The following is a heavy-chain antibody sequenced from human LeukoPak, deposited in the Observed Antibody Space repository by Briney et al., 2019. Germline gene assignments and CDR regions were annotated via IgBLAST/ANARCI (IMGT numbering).Heavy chain of an antibody. CDR3: ARDSGSYSYWFDP. J-gene: IGHJ5*02. V-gene: IGHV1-69*01. CDR1: GDTFSSYA. D-gene: IGHD1-26*01. CDR2: IIPIFGTA. Sequence: GASVKVSCKASGDTFSSYAISWVRQAPGQGLEWMGGIIPIFGTANYAQKFQGRVTITADESTSTAYMELSSLRSEDTAVYYCARDSGSYSYWFDPWGQGTLVTVSS.